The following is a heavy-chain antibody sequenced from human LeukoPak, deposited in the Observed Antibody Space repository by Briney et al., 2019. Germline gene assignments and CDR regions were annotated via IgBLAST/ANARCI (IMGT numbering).Heavy chain of an antibody. CDR1: TFTFSSYW. J-gene: IGHJ6*03. V-gene: IGHV3-7*01. Sequence: PGGSLRLSCAASTFTFSSYWMTWVRQAPGKGLEWVANIKQDGSEKYYVDSVKGRFTISRDNAKNSLYLQMNSLRAEDTAVYYCARGASYYYYYYMDVWGKGTTVTVSS. CDR3: ARGASYYYYYYMDV. CDR2: IKQDGSEK.